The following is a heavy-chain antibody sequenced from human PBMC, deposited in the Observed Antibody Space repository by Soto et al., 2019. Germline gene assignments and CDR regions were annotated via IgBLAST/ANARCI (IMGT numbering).Heavy chain of an antibody. D-gene: IGHD6-6*01. Sequence: QVQMVQSGAELKKPGSSVKVSCKTSGGSFNRYAINWVRQAPGQGLEWLGGTIPFILTPNSAQQFQGRVTIAADEPRSTGYLELSSLRSDDTAVYYCAGGDHSTSLGGMDVWGQGTTVIVSS. CDR2: TIPFILTP. V-gene: IGHV1-69*01. CDR1: GGSFNRYA. CDR3: AGGDHSTSLGGMDV. J-gene: IGHJ6*02.